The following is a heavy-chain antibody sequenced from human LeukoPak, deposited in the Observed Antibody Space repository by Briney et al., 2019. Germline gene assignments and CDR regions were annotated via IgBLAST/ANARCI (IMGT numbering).Heavy chain of an antibody. J-gene: IGHJ6*02. CDR1: GGSISSSNW. Sequence: TSETLSLTCAVSGGSISSSNWWSWVRQPPGKGLEWIGEIYHSGSTNYNPSLKSRVTISVDKSKNQFSLKLSSVTAEDTAVYYCAKGIVGAFHGMDVWGQGTTVTVSS. CDR2: IYHSGST. CDR3: AKGIVGAFHGMDV. V-gene: IGHV4-4*02. D-gene: IGHD1-26*01.